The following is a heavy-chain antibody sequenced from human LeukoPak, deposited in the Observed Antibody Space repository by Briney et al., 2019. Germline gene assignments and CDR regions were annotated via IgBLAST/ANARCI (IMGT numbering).Heavy chain of an antibody. CDR2: IKPDGSDN. D-gene: IGHD4/OR15-4a*01. J-gene: IGHJ4*02. CDR1: GFTFRNYW. V-gene: IGHV3-7*01. CDR3: ARDCETYCAFDAPDY. Sequence: GGSLRLSCAACGFTFRNYWMSWVRQAPGKGLEWVANIKPDGSDNYYVDSVKGRFTIFRDNAKNSLYLQMDSLRAGDTAVYYCARDCETYCAFDAPDYWGQGTLVTVSS.